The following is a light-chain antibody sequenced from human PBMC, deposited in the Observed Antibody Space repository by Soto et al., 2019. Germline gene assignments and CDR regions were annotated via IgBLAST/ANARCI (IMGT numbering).Light chain of an antibody. Sequence: EIVLTQSPGTLSLSPGERVTLSCRASQSLSGNYLAWYQQKPGQSPKFLIYGASNRATGIPDRFSGGGSGTDVALTISRLEPEDFAVYYCQQYGHSPITFGQGTRLEIK. CDR2: GAS. V-gene: IGKV3-20*01. J-gene: IGKJ5*01. CDR3: QQYGHSPIT. CDR1: QSLSGNY.